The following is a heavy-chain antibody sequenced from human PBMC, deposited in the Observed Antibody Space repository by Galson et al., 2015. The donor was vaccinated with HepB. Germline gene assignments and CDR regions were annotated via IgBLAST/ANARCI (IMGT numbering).Heavy chain of an antibody. CDR2: IRPDGGQR. CDR3: VRDRGFGANDY. D-gene: IGHD3-10*01. J-gene: IGHJ4*01. V-gene: IGHV3-7*03. CDR1: GLNFRGYW. Sequence: SLRLSCAASGLNFRGYWMSWVRQAPGKGLEWVANIRPDGGQRAYVDSVKGRFTISRDNAKSSLYLQMDSLGGEDTAVYHCVRDRGFGANDYWGHGTLVTVSS.